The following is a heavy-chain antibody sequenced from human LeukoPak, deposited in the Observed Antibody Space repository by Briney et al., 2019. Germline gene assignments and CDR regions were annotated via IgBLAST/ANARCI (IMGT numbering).Heavy chain of an antibody. CDR1: GGSISSYY. D-gene: IGHD6-13*01. CDR2: IYYSGST. Sequence: SVTLSLTCTVSGGSISSYYWSWIRQPPGKGLEWIGYIYYSGSTNYNPSLKSRVTISVDTSKNQFSLKLSSVTAADTAVYYCARDQVTTIAAAGTGWFDPWGQGTLVTVSS. CDR3: ARDQVTTIAAAGTGWFDP. V-gene: IGHV4-59*01. J-gene: IGHJ5*02.